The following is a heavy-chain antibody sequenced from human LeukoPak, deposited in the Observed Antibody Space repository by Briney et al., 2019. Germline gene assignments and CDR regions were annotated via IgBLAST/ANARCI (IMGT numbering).Heavy chain of an antibody. J-gene: IGHJ4*02. Sequence: SGTLSLTCTVSGGSITSNSYYWGWIRQPPGKGLEWIGSLYYTGSTYYNPSLKSRVTISVDTSKNQFSLKLNFVTAADTAVYYCARQSPIDDFWSGYSSGSDYWGQGTLVTVSS. V-gene: IGHV4-39*01. CDR1: GGSITSNSYY. CDR3: ARQSPIDDFWSGYSSGSDY. D-gene: IGHD3-3*01. CDR2: LYYTGST.